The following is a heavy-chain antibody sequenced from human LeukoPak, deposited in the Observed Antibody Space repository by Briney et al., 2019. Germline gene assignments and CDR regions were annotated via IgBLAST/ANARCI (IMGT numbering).Heavy chain of an antibody. CDR2: IKQDGTEK. CDR1: GFTFSSYW. V-gene: IGHV3-7*01. Sequence: GGSLRLSCAASGFTFSSYWMSWVRQAPGKGLEWVANIKQDGTEKYYVDSVRGRFTISRDNAKNSLYLQMNSLRAEDTAVYYCATPSGYSSGWYPLDYWGQGTLVTVSS. D-gene: IGHD6-19*01. J-gene: IGHJ4*02. CDR3: ATPSGYSSGWYPLDY.